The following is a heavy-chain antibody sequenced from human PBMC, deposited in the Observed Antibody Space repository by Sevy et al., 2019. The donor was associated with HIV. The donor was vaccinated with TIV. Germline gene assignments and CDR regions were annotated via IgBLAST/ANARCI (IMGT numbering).Heavy chain of an antibody. J-gene: IGHJ4*02. CDR3: ARDFTGYCSSTSCPTTPFDY. V-gene: IGHV1-18*01. Sequence: ASVKVSCKASGYTFTSYGISWVRQAPGQGLEWMGWISAYSGNTNYAQKLQGRVTMTTDTSTSTAYMELRSLRSDDTAVYYCARDFTGYCSSTSCPTTPFDYWGQGTLVTVSS. CDR2: ISAYSGNT. D-gene: IGHD2-2*01. CDR1: GYTFTSYG.